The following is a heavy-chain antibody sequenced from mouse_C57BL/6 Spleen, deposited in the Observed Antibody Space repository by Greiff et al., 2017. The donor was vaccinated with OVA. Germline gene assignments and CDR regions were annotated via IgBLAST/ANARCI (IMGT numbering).Heavy chain of an antibody. V-gene: IGHV1-82*01. D-gene: IGHD2-13*01. CDR1: GYAFSSYW. CDR2: IYPGDGDT. CDR3: AREATGDRYFDV. J-gene: IGHJ1*03. Sequence: VQLMESGPELVKPGASVKISCKASGYAFSSYWMNWVKQRPGKGLEWIGRIYPGDGDTNYNGKFKGKATLTADKSSSTAYMQLSSLTSEDSAVYYCAREATGDRYFDVWGTGTTVTVSS.